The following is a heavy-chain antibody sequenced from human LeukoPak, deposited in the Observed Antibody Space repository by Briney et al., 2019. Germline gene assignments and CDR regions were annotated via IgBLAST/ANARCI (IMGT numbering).Heavy chain of an antibody. V-gene: IGHV3-30*02. CDR1: GFTFSSYG. J-gene: IGHJ4*02. Sequence: GGSLRLSCAASGFTFSSYGMHWVRQAPGKGLEWVAFIRYDGSNKYYADSVKGRFTISRDNSKNTLYLQMNSLRAEDTAVYYCAKVYGSGSYSSYIDYWGQGTLVTVSS. CDR3: AKVYGSGSYSSYIDY. CDR2: IRYDGSNK. D-gene: IGHD3-10*01.